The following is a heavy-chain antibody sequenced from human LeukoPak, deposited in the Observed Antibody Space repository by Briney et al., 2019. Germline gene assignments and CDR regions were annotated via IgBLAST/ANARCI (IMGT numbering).Heavy chain of an antibody. Sequence: ASVKVSCKASGYTFTSYYITWVRQAPGKGLEWVSVIYSGGSTYYADSVKGRFTISRDNSKNTLYLQMNSLRAEDTAVYYCARDSGSYPNWFDPWGQGTLVTVSS. CDR1: GYTFTSYY. V-gene: IGHV3-66*01. J-gene: IGHJ5*02. CDR3: ARDSGSYPNWFDP. CDR2: IYSGGST. D-gene: IGHD1-26*01.